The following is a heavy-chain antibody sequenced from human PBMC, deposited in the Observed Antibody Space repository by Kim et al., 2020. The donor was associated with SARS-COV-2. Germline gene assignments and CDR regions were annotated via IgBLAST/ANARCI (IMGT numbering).Heavy chain of an antibody. CDR2: IYTDGSSK. CDR1: GFTFSSYW. V-gene: IGHV3-74*01. Sequence: GGSLRLSCAASGFTFSSYWMHWVRQAPGKGLVWVSDIYTDGSSKTYADSVKGRFTISRDNAKNTLYLQMNSLRVEDTAVYYCARSVAGTGDFDYWGQGTLVTVCS. J-gene: IGHJ4*02. CDR3: ARSVAGTGDFDY. D-gene: IGHD6-19*01.